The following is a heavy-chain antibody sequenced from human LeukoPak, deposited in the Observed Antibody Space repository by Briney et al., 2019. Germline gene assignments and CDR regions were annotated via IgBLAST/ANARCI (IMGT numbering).Heavy chain of an antibody. J-gene: IGHJ4*02. Sequence: ASVKVSCKASGYTFTGYYMHWVRQAPGQGLEWVGRINPNSGGTNYAQKFQGRVTMTRDTSISTAYMELSRLRSDDTAVYYCARDPGYCSGGSCYSEYYFDYWGQGTLVTVSS. D-gene: IGHD2-15*01. V-gene: IGHV1-2*06. CDR3: ARDPGYCSGGSCYSEYYFDY. CDR2: INPNSGGT. CDR1: GYTFTGYY.